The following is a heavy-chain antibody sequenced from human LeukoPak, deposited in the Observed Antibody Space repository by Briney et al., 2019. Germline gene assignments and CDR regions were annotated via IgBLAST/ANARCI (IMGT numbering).Heavy chain of an antibody. J-gene: IGHJ5*02. V-gene: IGHV1-2*02. CDR3: AREGGYSSGLNWFDP. Sequence: ASVKVSCKASGYTFTGYYMHWVRQAPGQGLEWMGWINPNSGGINYAQKFQGRVTMTRDTSISTAYMELSRLRSDDTAVYYCAREGGYSSGLNWFDPWGQGTLVTVSS. CDR1: GYTFTGYY. CDR2: INPNSGGI. D-gene: IGHD6-19*01.